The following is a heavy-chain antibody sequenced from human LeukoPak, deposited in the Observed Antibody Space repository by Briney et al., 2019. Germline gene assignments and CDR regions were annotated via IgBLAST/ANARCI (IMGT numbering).Heavy chain of an antibody. D-gene: IGHD3-9*01. Sequence: GGSLRLSCAASGSTFSSYSMNWVRQDPGKGLEWVSYISSSSSTIYYADSVKGRFTISRDNSKNTLYLQMNSLRAEDTAVYYCAREHYNLLTGRGGYFEYWGQGTLVTVSS. CDR2: ISSSSSTI. V-gene: IGHV3-48*01. CDR1: GSTFSSYS. J-gene: IGHJ4*02. CDR3: AREHYNLLTGRGGYFEY.